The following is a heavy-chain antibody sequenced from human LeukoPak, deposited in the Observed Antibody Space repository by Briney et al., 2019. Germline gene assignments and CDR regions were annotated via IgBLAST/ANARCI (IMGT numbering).Heavy chain of an antibody. V-gene: IGHV4-38-2*01. CDR1: GYFISSGYY. D-gene: IGHD2-2*02. CDR3: AIPYCSSTRCYRMGYDAFDI. J-gene: IGHJ3*02. Sequence: PSETLSLTCAVSGYFISSGYYWGWIRQPPEKGLEWIGSIYHSGSTYYNPSLKSRVTISVDTSKNQFSLKLSSVTAADTAVYYCAIPYCSSTRCYRMGYDAFDIWGQGTMVTVSS. CDR2: IYHSGST.